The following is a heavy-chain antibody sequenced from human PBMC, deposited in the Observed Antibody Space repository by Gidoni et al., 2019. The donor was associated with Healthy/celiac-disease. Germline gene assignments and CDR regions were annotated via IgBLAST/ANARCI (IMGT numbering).Heavy chain of an antibody. D-gene: IGHD3-10*01. CDR2: IRSKANSYAT. CDR3: TTIREGMVRGAYRDY. V-gene: IGHV3-73*02. J-gene: IGHJ4*02. Sequence: EVQLVESGGGLVQPGGSLKLSCAASGFTFSCSAMHWVRQASGKGLEWVGRIRSKANSYATAYAASVKGRFTISRDDSKNTAYLQMNSLKTEDTAVYYCTTIREGMVRGAYRDYWGQGTLVTVSS. CDR1: GFTFSCSA.